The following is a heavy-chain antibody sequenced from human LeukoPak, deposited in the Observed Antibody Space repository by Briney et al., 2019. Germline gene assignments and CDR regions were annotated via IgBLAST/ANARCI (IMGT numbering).Heavy chain of an antibody. D-gene: IGHD3-10*01. J-gene: IGHJ4*02. Sequence: GRSLRLSCAASGFTFSSYAMHWVRQAPGKGLEWVAVISYDGSNKYYADSVKGRFTISRDNSKNTLYLQMNSLRAEDTAVYYGGREGGGGSGSYSTFDYWGQGTLVTVSS. CDR2: ISYDGSNK. V-gene: IGHV3-30-3*01. CDR3: GREGGGGSGSYSTFDY. CDR1: GFTFSSYA.